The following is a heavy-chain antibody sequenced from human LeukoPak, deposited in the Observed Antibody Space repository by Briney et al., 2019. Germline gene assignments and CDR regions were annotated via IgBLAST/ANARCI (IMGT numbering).Heavy chain of an antibody. D-gene: IGHD3-10*01. J-gene: IGHJ5*02. CDR2: ISSSSSAL. CDR1: GFTLSSNS. CDR3: AASAYYYGSGPFDP. Sequence: GGSLRLSCVASGFTLSSNSMNWVRQAPGKGLEWVSYISSSSSALYYADSVKGRFTISRDNAKNSQYLQMNSLRAEDTAVYYCAASAYYYGSGPFDPWGQGTLVTVSS. V-gene: IGHV3-48*01.